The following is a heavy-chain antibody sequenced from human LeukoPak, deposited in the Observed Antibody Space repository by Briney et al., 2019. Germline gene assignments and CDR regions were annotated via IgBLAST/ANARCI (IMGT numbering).Heavy chain of an antibody. Sequence: ASVKVSCKASGYTFTSYYMHWVRQAPGQGLEWMGIINPSGGSTSYAQKFQGRVTMTRNTSISTAYMELSSLRSEDTAVYYCARGFRSAMVRGVRYYHMDVWGKGTTVTISS. V-gene: IGHV1-46*01. CDR2: INPSGGST. CDR3: ARGFRSAMVRGVRYYHMDV. J-gene: IGHJ6*03. CDR1: GYTFTSYY. D-gene: IGHD3-10*01.